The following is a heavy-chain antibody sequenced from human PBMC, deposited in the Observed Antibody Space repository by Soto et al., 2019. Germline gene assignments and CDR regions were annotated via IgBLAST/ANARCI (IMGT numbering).Heavy chain of an antibody. J-gene: IGHJ3*02. Sequence: QVQLVQSGAEVKKPGSSVKVSCKASGGTFSSYTISWVRQAPGQGLAWMGRIIPILGIANYAQKFQGRVTITADKSTSTAYMELSSLRSEDTSVYYCARDYCSSTSCSDDAFDIWGQGTMVTVSS. V-gene: IGHV1-69*08. CDR3: ARDYCSSTSCSDDAFDI. CDR1: GGTFSSYT. D-gene: IGHD2-2*01. CDR2: IIPILGIA.